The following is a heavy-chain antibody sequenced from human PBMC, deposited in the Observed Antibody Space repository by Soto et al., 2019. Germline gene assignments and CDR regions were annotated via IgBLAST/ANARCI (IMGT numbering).Heavy chain of an antibody. CDR2: IIPIFGTA. CDR1: GGTFSSYA. Sequence: QVQLVQSGAEVKKPGSSVKVSCKASGGTFSSYAISWVRQAPGQGLEWMGGIIPIFGTANYAQKFQGRVTITADESTSTDYMELSSLRSEDTAVYYCAIEGIVVVPAATERGWFHPWGQGTLVTVSS. D-gene: IGHD2-2*01. J-gene: IGHJ5*02. CDR3: AIEGIVVVPAATERGWFHP. V-gene: IGHV1-69*01.